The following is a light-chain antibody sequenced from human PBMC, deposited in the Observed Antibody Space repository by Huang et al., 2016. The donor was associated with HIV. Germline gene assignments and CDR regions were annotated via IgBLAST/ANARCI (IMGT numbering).Light chain of an antibody. Sequence: DIQITQSPPSLSASLGDRVTITCRASQSITTYLNWYRHKPGEAPELLIHATSTWQNGVPSRFSGGGSGTDFTLTITNLQPEDVASYYCQQSYNLPYTFGRGTKVDIK. CDR2: ATS. CDR3: QQSYNLPYT. CDR1: QSITTY. J-gene: IGKJ2*01. V-gene: IGKV1-39*01.